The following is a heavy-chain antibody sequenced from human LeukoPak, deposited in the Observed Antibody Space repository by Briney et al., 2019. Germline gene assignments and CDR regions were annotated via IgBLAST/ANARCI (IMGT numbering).Heavy chain of an antibody. Sequence: SETLSLTCTVSGYSISSGYYWGWIRQPPGKGLEWIGSGSTYYNPSLKSRVTISIDTSKNQFSLKLDSVTAADTAVYYCARERVSIFGVAGGPNDDAFDIWGQGTMVTVSS. CDR3: ARERVSIFGVAGGPNDDAFDI. CDR1: GYSISSGYY. V-gene: IGHV4-38-2*02. D-gene: IGHD3-3*01. J-gene: IGHJ3*02. CDR2: SGST.